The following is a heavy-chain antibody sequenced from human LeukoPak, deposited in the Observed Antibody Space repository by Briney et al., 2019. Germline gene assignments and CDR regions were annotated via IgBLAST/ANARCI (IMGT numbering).Heavy chain of an antibody. V-gene: IGHV3-9*01. CDR3: AKSGGYFYMDA. Sequence: GRSLRLSCAASGFIFHDFAMHWVRQAPGKGLEWVSSVSWNRDIINYADSVRGRFTVSRDNDQNSLYLEMNNLRPDDTALYYCAKSGGYFYMDAWGKGTTVIVSS. J-gene: IGHJ6*03. D-gene: IGHD2-15*01. CDR1: GFIFHDFA. CDR2: VSWNRDII.